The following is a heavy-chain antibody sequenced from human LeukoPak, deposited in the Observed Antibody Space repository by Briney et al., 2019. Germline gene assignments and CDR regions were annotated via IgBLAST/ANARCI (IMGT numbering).Heavy chain of an antibody. CDR2: IYWNDDK. J-gene: IGHJ3*02. Sequence: SGPTLVNPTQTLTLTCTFSGLSLSTSGVGVGWIRQPPGKALEWLALIYWNDDKRYSPSLKSRLTITKDTSKNQVVLTMTNMDPVDTATYYCAHRHWNDPSDAFDIWGQGTMVTVSS. CDR1: GLSLSTSGVG. V-gene: IGHV2-5*01. CDR3: AHRHWNDPSDAFDI. D-gene: IGHD1-1*01.